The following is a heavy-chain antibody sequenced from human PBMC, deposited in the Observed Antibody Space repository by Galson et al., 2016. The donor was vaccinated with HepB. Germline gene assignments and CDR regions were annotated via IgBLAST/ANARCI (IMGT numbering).Heavy chain of an antibody. CDR3: ARSQIVATFTGFAY. CDR1: GGTFSSYA. CDR2: IIRMFGTG. D-gene: IGHD5-12*01. V-gene: IGHV1-69*13. J-gene: IGHJ4*02. Sequence: SVKVSCKASGGTFSSYAMSWVRQAPGHGLEWMGGIIRMFGTGNDERKYQGRVTISADDSASTVYMELSGLRSDDTAVYYCARSQIVATFTGFAYWGQGTRVTVSP.